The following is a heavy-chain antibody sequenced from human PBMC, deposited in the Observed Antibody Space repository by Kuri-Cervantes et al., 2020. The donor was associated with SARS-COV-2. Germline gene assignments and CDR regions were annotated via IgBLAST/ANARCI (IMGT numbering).Heavy chain of an antibody. Sequence: SETLSLTCTVSGGSISSSSYYWGWIRQPPGKGLEWIGSIYYSGSTYYNPSLKSRVTISVDTSKNQFSLKPSSVTAADTAVYYCARQEVVAATNWFDPWGQGTLVTVSS. CDR3: ARQEVVAATNWFDP. V-gene: IGHV4-39*01. CDR2: IYYSGST. D-gene: IGHD2-15*01. CDR1: GGSISSSSYY. J-gene: IGHJ5*02.